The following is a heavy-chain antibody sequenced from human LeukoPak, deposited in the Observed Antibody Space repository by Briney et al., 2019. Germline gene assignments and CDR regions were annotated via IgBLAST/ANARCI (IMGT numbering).Heavy chain of an antibody. CDR2: INPNSGGT. CDR3: ARDQALGGSYTPLVYFDY. V-gene: IGHV1-2*02. J-gene: IGHJ4*02. Sequence: ASVKVSCKASGYTFTGYYMHLVRQAPGQGLEWMGWINPNSGGTNYAQKFQGRVTMTRDTSISTAYMELSRLRSDDTAVYYCARDQALGGSYTPLVYFDYWGQGTLVTVSS. D-gene: IGHD1-26*01. CDR1: GYTFTGYY.